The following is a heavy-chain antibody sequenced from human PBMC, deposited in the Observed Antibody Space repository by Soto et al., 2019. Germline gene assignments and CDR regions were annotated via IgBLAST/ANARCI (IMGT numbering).Heavy chain of an antibody. Sequence: GGSLRLSCAASGFTFSSYGMHWVRQAPGKGLEWVAVISYDGSNKYYADSVKGRFTISRDNSKNTLYLQMNSLRAEDTAVYYCAKDRRFDDSSGYCDYWGQGTLVTVSS. D-gene: IGHD3-22*01. V-gene: IGHV3-30*18. J-gene: IGHJ4*02. CDR1: GFTFSSYG. CDR3: AKDRRFDDSSGYCDY. CDR2: ISYDGSNK.